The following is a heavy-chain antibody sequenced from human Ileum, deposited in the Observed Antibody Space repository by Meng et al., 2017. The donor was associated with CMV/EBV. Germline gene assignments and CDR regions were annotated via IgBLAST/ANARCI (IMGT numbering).Heavy chain of an antibody. Sequence: GGSLRLSCAASGFTFSSYSMNWVRQAPGKGLEWVSSISSSSSSYIYYADSVKGRFTISRDNAKNSLYLQMNSLRAEDTAVYYCARGGLSTSCYFNWGQGTLVTVSS. CDR2: ISSSSSSYI. D-gene: IGHD2-2*01. J-gene: IGHJ4*02. CDR1: GFTFSSYS. CDR3: ARGGLSTSCYFN. V-gene: IGHV3-21*01.